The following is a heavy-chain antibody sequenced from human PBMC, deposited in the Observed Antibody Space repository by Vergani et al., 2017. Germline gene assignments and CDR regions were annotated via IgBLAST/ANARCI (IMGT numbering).Heavy chain of an antibody. V-gene: IGHV4-38-2*02. Sequence: QLQLQESDPGLVKPSETLSLTCTVSGYSISSGYYWGWIRQPPGKGLEWIGSIYHSGSTYYNPSLKSRVTISVDTSKNQFSLKLSSVTAADTAVYYCARQMTTVTPYYFDYWGQGTLITVSS. CDR2: IYHSGST. D-gene: IGHD4-17*01. CDR1: GYSISSGYY. CDR3: ARQMTTVTPYYFDY. J-gene: IGHJ4*02.